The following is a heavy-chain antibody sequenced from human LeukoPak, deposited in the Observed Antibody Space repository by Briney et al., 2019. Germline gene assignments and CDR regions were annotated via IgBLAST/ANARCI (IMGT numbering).Heavy chain of an antibody. CDR1: GFTFSTYE. D-gene: IGHD2-2*01. CDR2: ISNDGRNK. CDR3: ARDRDCSSISCDNTFDI. V-gene: IGHV3-30*06. Sequence: GGSLRLSCAASGFTFSTYEMHWVRQAPGKGLEWVAVISNDGRNKDYADSVKGRFTISRDNSKNTLYVQMNRLRAEDTAVYYCARDRDCSSISCDNTFDIWGQGTMVTVSS. J-gene: IGHJ3*02.